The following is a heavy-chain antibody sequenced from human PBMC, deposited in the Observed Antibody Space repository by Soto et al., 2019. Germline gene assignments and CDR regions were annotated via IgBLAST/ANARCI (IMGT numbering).Heavy chain of an antibody. V-gene: IGHV4-59*08. CDR3: ARSPPITIFGVVTDYYYYYMDV. CDR1: GGSISSYY. J-gene: IGHJ6*03. CDR2: IYYSGST. Sequence: SETLSLTCTVSGGSISSYYWSWIRQPPGKGLEGIGYIYYSGSTNYNPSLKSRVTISVDTSKNQFSLKLSSVTAADTAVYYCARSPPITIFGVVTDYYYYYMDVWGKGTTVTVSS. D-gene: IGHD3-3*01.